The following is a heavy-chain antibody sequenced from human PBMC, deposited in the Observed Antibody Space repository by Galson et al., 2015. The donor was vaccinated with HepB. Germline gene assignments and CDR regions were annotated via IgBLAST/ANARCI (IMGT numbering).Heavy chain of an antibody. CDR2: INNDGSNI. J-gene: IGHJ4*02. Sequence: PGESLRISCKGSGYSFTSYWITWVRQAPGKGLEWVSRINNDGSNIYYADSVKGRFTVSRDNAKDTLYLQMDSLRAEDSALYYCVRTDCTSYCQTPHFFDSWGQGTLVTVSS. D-gene: IGHD2-2*01. CDR1: GYSFTSYW. CDR3: VRTDCTSYCQTPHFFDS. V-gene: IGHV3-74*01.